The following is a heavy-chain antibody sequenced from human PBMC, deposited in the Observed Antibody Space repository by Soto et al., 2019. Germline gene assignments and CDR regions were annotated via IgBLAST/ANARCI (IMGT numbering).Heavy chain of an antibody. J-gene: IGHJ4*02. Sequence: QVQLQESGPGVVKPSETLSLTCTFSGGPITNHYWNWIRQSPGKGLEYIGYFYYSGTVNYNPSFESRVNISGDTSKRQFSLKLKSVTAADTAVYYCASGYFDSYGYYRDYWGRGALVTVSS. CDR1: GGPITNHY. CDR3: ASGYFDSYGYYRDY. V-gene: IGHV4-59*11. CDR2: FYYSGTV. D-gene: IGHD3-22*01.